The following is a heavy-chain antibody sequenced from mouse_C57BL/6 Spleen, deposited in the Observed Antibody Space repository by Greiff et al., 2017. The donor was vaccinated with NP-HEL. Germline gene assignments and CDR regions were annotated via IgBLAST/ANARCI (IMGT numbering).Heavy chain of an antibody. D-gene: IGHD2-4*01. CDR1: GYTFTSYW. CDR2: IHPNSGST. J-gene: IGHJ1*03. Sequence: QVQLQQPGAELVKPGASVKLSCKASGYTFTSYWMHWVKQRPGQGLEWIGMIHPNSGSTNYNEKFKSKATLTVDKSSSTAYMQLSSLTSEDSAVYYCAIYDDYDDWYFDVWGTGTTVTVSS. CDR3: AIYDDYDDWYFDV. V-gene: IGHV1-64*01.